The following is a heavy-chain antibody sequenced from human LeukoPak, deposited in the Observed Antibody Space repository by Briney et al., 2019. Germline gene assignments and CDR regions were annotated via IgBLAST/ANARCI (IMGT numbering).Heavy chain of an antibody. D-gene: IGHD3-9*01. Sequence: ETLSLSRTVSVGSLSSSSYYWGCIRQPPGKGLGWIGCFYYNGSTCYNESLKSRVPIAVDTSKNQFSLKLSCGTAADTVVYYCARLDPGPVRYYLDFGGQGTLVTVSS. V-gene: IGHV4-39*01. CDR1: VGSLSSSSYY. CDR3: ARLDPGPVRYYLDF. J-gene: IGHJ4*02. CDR2: FYYNGST.